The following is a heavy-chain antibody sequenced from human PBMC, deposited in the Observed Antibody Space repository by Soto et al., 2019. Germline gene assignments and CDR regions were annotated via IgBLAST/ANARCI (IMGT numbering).Heavy chain of an antibody. D-gene: IGHD5-12*01. V-gene: IGHV1-69*12. J-gene: IGHJ2*01. CDR1: GGTFSNYP. CDR2: IIPIFGTV. CDR3: ARGNHRWLQLWYFDL. Sequence: QVQLVQSGAEVKKPGSSVKVSCKASGGTFSNYPVSWVRQAPGQGLEGMGGIIPIFGTVNYAQKFQGRLTITADESPSTAYMELSSLRSEDTAVYYCARGNHRWLQLWYFDLWGRGTLVTVSS.